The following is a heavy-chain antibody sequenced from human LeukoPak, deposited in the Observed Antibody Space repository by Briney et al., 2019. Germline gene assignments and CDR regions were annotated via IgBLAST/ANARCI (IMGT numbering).Heavy chain of an antibody. CDR3: AKDREYSYVYDAFDI. CDR1: GFTFSIYA. CDR2: MSGSGGST. V-gene: IGHV3-23*01. D-gene: IGHD3-16*01. J-gene: IGHJ3*02. Sequence: GGSLRLSCAASGFTFSIYAMSWVRQAPGKGLEWVSGMSGSGGSTYYADSVKGRFTISRENSKNTLYLQMNTLRAEDTAVYYCAKDREYSYVYDAFDIWGQGTLVTVSS.